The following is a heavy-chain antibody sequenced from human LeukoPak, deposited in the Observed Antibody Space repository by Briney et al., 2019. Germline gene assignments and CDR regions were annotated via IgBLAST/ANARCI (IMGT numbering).Heavy chain of an antibody. J-gene: IGHJ3*02. CDR1: GGSISSYY. CDR2: IYTSGST. Sequence: PSETLSLTCTVSGGSISSYYWSWIRQPAGKGLEWIGRIYTSGSTNYNPSLKSRVTMSVDTSKNQFSLKLSSVTAADTAVYYCAREPLGYCSSTSCYALDIWGQGTMVTVSS. D-gene: IGHD2-2*01. V-gene: IGHV4-4*07. CDR3: AREPLGYCSSTSCYALDI.